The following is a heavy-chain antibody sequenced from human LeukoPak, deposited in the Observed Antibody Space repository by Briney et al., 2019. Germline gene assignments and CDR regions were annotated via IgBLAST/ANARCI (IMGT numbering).Heavy chain of an antibody. D-gene: IGHD5-12*01. CDR1: GGTFSSYA. CDR2: IIPILGIA. CDR3: ARKGSGYPIWFDP. J-gene: IGHJ5*02. Sequence: GASVKVSCKASGGTFSSYAISWVRQAPGQGLEWMGRIIPILGIANYAQKFQGRVTITADKSTSTAYMELSSLRSEDTAVYYCARKGSGYPIWFDPWGQGTLVTVSS. V-gene: IGHV1-69*04.